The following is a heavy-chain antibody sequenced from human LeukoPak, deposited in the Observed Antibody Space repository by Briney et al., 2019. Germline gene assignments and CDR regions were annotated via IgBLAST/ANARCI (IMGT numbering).Heavy chain of an antibody. CDR2: IYHNGNT. D-gene: IGHD3-9*01. Sequence: SETLSLTCTVFGSSINSVYSWGWIRQPPGKGLEWIGSIYHNGNTYYNSSLKSRVTISVHTSENQFSLKLSSVTAADTAVYYCAREVRWMNYDILTGYYDYWGQGTLVTVSS. CDR1: GSSINSVYS. V-gene: IGHV4-38-2*02. J-gene: IGHJ4*02. CDR3: AREVRWMNYDILTGYYDY.